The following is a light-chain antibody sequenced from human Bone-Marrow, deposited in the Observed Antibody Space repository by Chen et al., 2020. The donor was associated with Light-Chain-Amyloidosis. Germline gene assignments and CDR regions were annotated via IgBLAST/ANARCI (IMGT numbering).Light chain of an antibody. CDR3: GTWDSSLSAV. CDR1: SSNIGNNY. J-gene: IGLJ3*02. CDR2: DNN. V-gene: IGLV1-51*01. Sequence: QSVLTQPPSVSAPPGQKVTISCSGSSSNIGNNYASWYQQLPGTAPKLLIYDNNTRPAGIPDRFAGSKSGTSATLGSTGLQTGDEADYYCGTWDSSLSAVFGGGTKLTVL.